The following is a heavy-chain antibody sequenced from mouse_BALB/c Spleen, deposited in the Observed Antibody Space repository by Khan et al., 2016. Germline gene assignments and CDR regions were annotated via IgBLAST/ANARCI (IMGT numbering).Heavy chain of an antibody. Sequence: VQLQQSGAELVKPGASVKVSCTASGFNIKDTYMHWVKQRPEQGLEWIGRIDPANGDSEYDPKFQGRATITADTSSNTAYLQLSTLTSEDTAVYYCARSGYDVYYYAMDYWGQGTSVTVSS. J-gene: IGHJ4*01. CDR3: ARSGYDVYYYAMDY. CDR2: IDPANGDS. V-gene: IGHV14-3*02. CDR1: GFNIKDTY. D-gene: IGHD2-2*01.